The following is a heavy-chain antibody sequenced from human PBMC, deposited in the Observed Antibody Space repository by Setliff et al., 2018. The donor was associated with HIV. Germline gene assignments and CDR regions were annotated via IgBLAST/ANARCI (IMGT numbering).Heavy chain of an antibody. CDR2: IYSSGST. CDR3: ARDLVIMFGGVSGDVFDI. J-gene: IGHJ3*02. D-gene: IGHD3-16*01. CDR1: GGSISSGSYY. Sequence: SETLSLTCTVSGGSISSGSYYWSWIRQPAGKGLEWIGRIYSSGSTKYNPSLKSRVTISVDTPKNQFSLRLSSVTAADTAVYYCARDLVIMFGGVSGDVFDIWGQGTMVTVSS. V-gene: IGHV4-61*02.